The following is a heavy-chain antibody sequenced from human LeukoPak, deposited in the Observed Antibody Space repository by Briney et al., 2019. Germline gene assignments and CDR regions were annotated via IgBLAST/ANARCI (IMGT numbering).Heavy chain of an antibody. J-gene: IGHJ4*02. CDR1: GYTFTSYG. CDR3: ARDLSSSWESYYFDY. D-gene: IGHD6-13*01. CDR2: ISAYNGNT. Sequence: ASVKVSCKASGYTFTSYGISWVRQAPGQGLEWMGWISAYNGNTNYAQKLQGRVTMTTDTSTSTAYMELRSLRSDDTAVYYCARDLSSSWESYYFDYWGQGTLVTVSS. V-gene: IGHV1-18*01.